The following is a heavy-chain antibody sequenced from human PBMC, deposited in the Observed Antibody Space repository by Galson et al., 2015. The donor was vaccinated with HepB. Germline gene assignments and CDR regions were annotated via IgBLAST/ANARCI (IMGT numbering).Heavy chain of an antibody. D-gene: IGHD2-2*01. CDR1: GFTFSSYS. V-gene: IGHV3-21*01. J-gene: IGHJ4*02. Sequence: SLRLSCAASGFTFSSYSMNWVRQAPGKGLEWVSSISSSSSYIYYADSVKGRFTISRENAKNSLYLQMNSLRAEDTAVYYCARDSSYQLLFGYWGQGTLVTVSS. CDR3: ARDSSYQLLFGY. CDR2: ISSSSSYI.